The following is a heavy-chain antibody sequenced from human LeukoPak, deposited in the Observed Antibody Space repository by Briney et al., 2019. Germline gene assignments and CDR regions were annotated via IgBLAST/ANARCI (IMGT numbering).Heavy chain of an antibody. Sequence: SGGSLRLSCAASGFTFSSYWMSWVRQAPGKGLEWVANIKQDGSEKYYVDSVKGRFTISRDNAKNSLYLQMNSLRAEDTAVYYCARLACCGGDCYSGFDYWGQGTLVTVSS. J-gene: IGHJ4*02. CDR1: GFTFSSYW. V-gene: IGHV3-7*01. CDR3: ARLACCGGDCYSGFDY. CDR2: IKQDGSEK. D-gene: IGHD2-21*02.